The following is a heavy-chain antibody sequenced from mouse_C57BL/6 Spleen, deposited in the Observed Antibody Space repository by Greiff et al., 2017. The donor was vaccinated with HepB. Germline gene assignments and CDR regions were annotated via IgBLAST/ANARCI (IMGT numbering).Heavy chain of an antibody. J-gene: IGHJ3*01. CDR2: IWGVGST. CDR1: GFSLTSYG. D-gene: IGHD3-2*02. Sequence: VKLVESGPGLVAPSQSLSITCTVSGFSLTSYGVDWVRQSPGKGLEWLGVIWGVGSTNYNSALKSRLSISKDNSKSQVFLKMNSLQTDDTAMYYCATRTAQATPFAYWGQGTLVTVSA. CDR3: ATRTAQATPFAY. V-gene: IGHV2-6*01.